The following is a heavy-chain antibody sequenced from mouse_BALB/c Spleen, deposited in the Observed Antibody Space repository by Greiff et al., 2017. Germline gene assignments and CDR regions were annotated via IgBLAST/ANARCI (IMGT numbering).Heavy chain of an antibody. D-gene: IGHD2-4*01. Sequence: QLQQSGAELVKPGASVKLSCTASGFNIKDTYMHWVKQRPEQGLEWIGRIDPANGNTKYDPKFQGKATITADTSSNTAYLQLSSLTSEDTAVYYCARLGDYDDGDYFDYWGQGTTLTVSS. V-gene: IGHV14-3*02. CDR3: ARLGDYDDGDYFDY. J-gene: IGHJ2*01. CDR1: GFNIKDTY. CDR2: IDPANGNT.